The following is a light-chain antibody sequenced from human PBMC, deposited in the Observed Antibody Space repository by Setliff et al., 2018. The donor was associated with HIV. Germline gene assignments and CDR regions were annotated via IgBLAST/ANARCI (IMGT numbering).Light chain of an antibody. Sequence: QTVVTQEPSFSVSPGGTVTLTCGLSSGSVSTSNYPSWYQQTPGQAPRTLIYSTSTRSSGVPDRFSGSIVGNKAALTITGAQADDESDYYCVLYIVYMNSGIWVFGGGTKVTVL. CDR1: SGSVSTSNY. J-gene: IGLJ3*02. V-gene: IGLV8-61*01. CDR3: VLYIVYMNSGIWV. CDR2: STS.